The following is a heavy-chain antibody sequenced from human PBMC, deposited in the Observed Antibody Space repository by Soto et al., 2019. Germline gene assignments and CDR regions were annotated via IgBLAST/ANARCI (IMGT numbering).Heavy chain of an antibody. CDR1: GFTFSSYA. CDR2: INSNGGST. Sequence: EVQLVESGGGLVQPGGSLRLSCAASGFTFSSYAMHWVRQAPGKGLEYVAAINSNGGSTYYANTVKGRFTISRDISKKTLYLQMGSLRAEDMAVYDCARISGYALAYWGQGNLGTV. CDR3: ARISGYALAY. D-gene: IGHD5-12*01. V-gene: IGHV3-64*01. J-gene: IGHJ4*02.